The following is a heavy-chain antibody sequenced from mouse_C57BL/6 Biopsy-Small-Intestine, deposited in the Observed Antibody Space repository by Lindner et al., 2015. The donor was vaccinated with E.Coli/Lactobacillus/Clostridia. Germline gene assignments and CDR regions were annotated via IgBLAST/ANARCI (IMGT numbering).Heavy chain of an antibody. V-gene: IGHV1-81*01. D-gene: IGHD2-3*01. CDR2: IIPVFAKA. Sequence: SVKVSCKASGGTFSSNAFSWVRQAPGQGLEWMGGIIPVFAKANYAQKFQGRVTITADESTSTAYMELSSLRFEDTAMYYCARERGLLKFSATYRGTFDIWGQGTMVTVSS. J-gene: IGHJ3*01. CDR3: ARERGLLKFSATYRGTFDI. CDR1: GGTFSSNA.